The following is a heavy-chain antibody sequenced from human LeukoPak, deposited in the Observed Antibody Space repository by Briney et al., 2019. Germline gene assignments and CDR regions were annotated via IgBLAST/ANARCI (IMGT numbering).Heavy chain of an antibody. Sequence: GGSLRLSCAASGFTFANYVTHWVRQAPGKGLEWVAFIRYDGSNKKYADSVRGRFTISRDNSKNTLYLQMNSLRAEDTAVYFCAKGSKAVLFTRDHYMDVWGKGTTVTISS. V-gene: IGHV3-30*02. CDR1: GFTFANYV. CDR2: IRYDGSNK. J-gene: IGHJ6*03. CDR3: AKGSKAVLFTRDHYMDV. D-gene: IGHD6-19*01.